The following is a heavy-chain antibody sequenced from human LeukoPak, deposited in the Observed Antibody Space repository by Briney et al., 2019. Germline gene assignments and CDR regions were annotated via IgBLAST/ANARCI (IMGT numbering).Heavy chain of an antibody. CDR2: IYYSGST. CDR3: ARAGTAYYYYGMDV. V-gene: IGHV4-30-4*01. CDR1: GGSLSSGDYY. D-gene: IGHD6-13*01. Sequence: SQTLSLTCTVSGGSLSSGDYYWSWIRQPPGKGLEWIGYIYYSGSTYYNPSLKSRVTISVDTSKNQFSLKLSSVTAADTAVYYCARAGTAYYYYGMDVWGQGTTVTVSS. J-gene: IGHJ6*02.